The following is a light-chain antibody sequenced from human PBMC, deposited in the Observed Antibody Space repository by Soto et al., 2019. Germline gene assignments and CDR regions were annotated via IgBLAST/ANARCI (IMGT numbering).Light chain of an antibody. CDR3: QQLNSFPIP. CDR1: QGISSF. Sequence: IQLTQSPSSLSASVGDRVTITCRASQGISSFLAWYQQKTGKAPKLLIYGASTLQSGVPSRFSGSGSGTDVTLTIGSLQPEDFATYYCQQLNSFPIPCGPGTKVDIK. J-gene: IGKJ3*01. CDR2: GAS. V-gene: IGKV1-9*01.